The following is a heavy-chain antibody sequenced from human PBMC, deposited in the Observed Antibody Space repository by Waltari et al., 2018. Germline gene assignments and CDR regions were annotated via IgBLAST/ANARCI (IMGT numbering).Heavy chain of an antibody. D-gene: IGHD6-13*01. J-gene: IGHJ1*01. V-gene: IGHV4-39*01. CDR2: IYYSGST. Sequence: QLQLQESGPGLVKPSETLSLTCTVSGGSISSSSYYWGWIRQPPGKGLEWIGSIYYSGSTYYNPSLKSRVTISVDTSKNQFSLKLSSVTAADTAVYYCARLSIAAAGTEYFQHWGQGTLVTVSS. CDR1: GGSISSSSYY. CDR3: ARLSIAAAGTEYFQH.